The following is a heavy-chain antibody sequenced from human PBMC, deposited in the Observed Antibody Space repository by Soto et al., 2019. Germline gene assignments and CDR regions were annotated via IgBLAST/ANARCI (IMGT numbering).Heavy chain of an antibody. V-gene: IGHV3-30*18. CDR1: GFTFSSYG. CDR2: ISYDGSNK. J-gene: IGHJ3*02. D-gene: IGHD6-6*01. Sequence: QAGGSLRLSCAASGFTFSSYGMHWVRQAPGKGLEWVAVISYDGSNKYYADSVKGRFTISRDNSKDTLYLQMNSLRAEDTAVYYCAKSGAPSSGDAFDIWGQGTMVTVSS. CDR3: AKSGAPSSGDAFDI.